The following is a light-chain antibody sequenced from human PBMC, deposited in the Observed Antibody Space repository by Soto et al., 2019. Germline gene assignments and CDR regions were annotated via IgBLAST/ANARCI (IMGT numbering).Light chain of an antibody. CDR2: GAS. CDR1: QSVSSN. CDR3: QQYIRWPLT. V-gene: IGKV3-15*01. J-gene: IGKJ4*01. Sequence: EIVMTQSPSTLSVSPGERATLSCRASQSVSSNLAWYQQKPGQAPSLLIYGASTRATGTPARFSGSGSGTEFTLTISSRQSADFAVYYCQQYIRWPLTFGGGTKVDI.